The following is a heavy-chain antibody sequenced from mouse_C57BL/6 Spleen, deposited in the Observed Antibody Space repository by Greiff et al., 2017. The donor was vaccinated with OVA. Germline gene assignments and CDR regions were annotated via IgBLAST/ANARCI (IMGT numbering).Heavy chain of an antibody. J-gene: IGHJ4*01. D-gene: IGHD3-3*01. CDR2: IDPSDSEP. CDR3: AREGGTALYYAMDD. CDR1: GYTFTSYW. V-gene: IGHV1-52*01. Sequence: QVQLQQSGAELVRPGSSVKLSCKASGYTFTSYWMHWVKQRPIQGLEWIGNIDPSDSEPHYNQKFKDKAPLTVDKSSSTAYMQLSSLTSEDSAVYYCAREGGTALYYAMDDWGKGTSVTVSS.